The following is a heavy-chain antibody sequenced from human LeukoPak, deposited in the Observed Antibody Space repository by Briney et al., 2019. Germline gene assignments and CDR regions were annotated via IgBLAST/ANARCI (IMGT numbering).Heavy chain of an antibody. V-gene: IGHV3-23*01. D-gene: IGHD3-16*02. J-gene: IGHJ4*02. CDR2: ISGTGGST. Sequence: GGSLRLSCAASGFTFSSYGMSWVRQAPGKGLEWVSIISGTGGSTYYADSVKGRFTISRDNSKNTLYLHMNSLRDEDTAVYYCAGQKGGTYRPYYFDYWGQGTLVSVSS. CDR1: GFTFSSYG. CDR3: AGQKGGTYRPYYFDY.